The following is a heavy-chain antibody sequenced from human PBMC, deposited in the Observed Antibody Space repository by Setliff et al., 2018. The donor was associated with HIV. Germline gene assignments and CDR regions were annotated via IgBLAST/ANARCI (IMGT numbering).Heavy chain of an antibody. J-gene: IGHJ3*02. V-gene: IGHV5-51*01. CDR1: GYSFTNSW. CDR2: IYPGDSDA. D-gene: IGHD6-13*01. Sequence: GESLTISCKGSGYSFTNSWIGWVRQMPGKGLEWMGIIYPGDSDAKYNPSLQGQVTISADKSISTAYLQWSNLKASDTAMYYCARGATGNLEALDIWGQGTMVTVSS. CDR3: ARGATGNLEALDI.